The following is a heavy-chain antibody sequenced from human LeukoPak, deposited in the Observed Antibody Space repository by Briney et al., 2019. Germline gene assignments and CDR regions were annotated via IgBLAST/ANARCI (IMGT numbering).Heavy chain of an antibody. D-gene: IGHD6-13*01. CDR1: GYSISSGYY. CDR3: ARPHSSSWSDDAFDI. CDR2: IYHSGST. V-gene: IGHV4-38-2*02. J-gene: IGHJ3*02. Sequence: SETLSLTCTVSGYSISSGYYWGWIRQPPGKGLEWIGSIYHSGSTYYNPSLKSRVTISVDTSKNQFSLRLSSVTAADTAVYYCARPHSSSWSDDAFDIWGQGTMVTVSS.